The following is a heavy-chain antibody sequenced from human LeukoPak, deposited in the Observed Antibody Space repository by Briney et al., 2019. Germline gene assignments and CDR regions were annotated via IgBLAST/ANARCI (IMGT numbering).Heavy chain of an antibody. CDR1: GGTFSSYA. CDR3: ARVIRDPNWFDP. Sequence: KPGSSVKVYCKASGGTFSSYAISWVRQAPGQGLEWMGRIIPIFGTANYAQKFQGRVTITTAESTSTADMELSSLRSEDTTVYYCARVIRDPNWFDPWGQGTLVTVSS. CDR2: IIPIFGTA. J-gene: IGHJ5*02. V-gene: IGHV1-69*05. D-gene: IGHD2-21*02.